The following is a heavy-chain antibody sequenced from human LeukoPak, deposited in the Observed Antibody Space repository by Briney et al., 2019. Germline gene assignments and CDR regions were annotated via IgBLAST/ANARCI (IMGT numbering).Heavy chain of an antibody. CDR3: AKGAYDFWSGSDTHFDY. D-gene: IGHD3-3*01. V-gene: IGHV3-23*01. Sequence: GGSLRLSCAASGFTFSSYAMSWVRQAPGKGLEWVSAISGSGGSTYYADSVKGRFTISRDNSKNTLYLQMNSLRAEDTAVYYCAKGAYDFWSGSDTHFDYWGQGTLVTVSS. CDR2: ISGSGGST. CDR1: GFTFSSYA. J-gene: IGHJ4*02.